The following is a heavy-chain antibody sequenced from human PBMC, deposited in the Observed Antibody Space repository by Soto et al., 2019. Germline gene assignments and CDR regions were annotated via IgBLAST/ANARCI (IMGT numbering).Heavy chain of an antibody. V-gene: IGHV4-30-4*01. D-gene: IGHD6-13*01. CDR1: GGSISSGDYY. CDR3: ARTPYSSSWAWGAFDI. Sequence: QVQLQESGPGLVKPSQTLSLTCTVSGGSISSGDYYWSWIRHPPGKGLEWIGYIYYSGSTYYNPSLKSRVTISVDTSKNQFSLKLSSVTAADTAVYYCARTPYSSSWAWGAFDIWGQGTMVTVSS. J-gene: IGHJ3*02. CDR2: IYYSGST.